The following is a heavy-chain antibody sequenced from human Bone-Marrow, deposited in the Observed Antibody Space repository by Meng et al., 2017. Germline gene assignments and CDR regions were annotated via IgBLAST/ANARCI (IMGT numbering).Heavy chain of an antibody. V-gene: IGHV1-2*06. CDR3: ANWNDVLLNY. CDR2: NNPNSGGT. CDR1: GYAFTGHY. J-gene: IGHJ4*02. Sequence: LRQAGAEVTKPGPTEKVPDKRSGYAFTGHYMHWVMQTPGQWHEWMGRNNPNSGGTNDAQKYQGRVTMTRDTSISTAYRERSRLRSDDTAVYYCANWNDVLLNYWCQGTLVTVSS. D-gene: IGHD1-1*01.